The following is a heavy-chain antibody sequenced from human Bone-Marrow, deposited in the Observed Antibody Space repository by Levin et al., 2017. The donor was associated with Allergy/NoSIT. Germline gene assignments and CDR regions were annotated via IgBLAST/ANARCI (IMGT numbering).Heavy chain of an antibody. D-gene: IGHD3-10*01. CDR1: GFAVNSNH. Sequence: GESLKISCALSGFAVNSNHMTWVRQAPGKGLECISILYTNLETDYSDSVKGRFAISRDTPMNTVYLQMNSLRVEDTAVYYCVSGLWFGSDYWGQGTLVTVSS. J-gene: IGHJ4*02. CDR3: VSGLWFGSDY. CDR2: LYTNLET. V-gene: IGHV3-66*01.